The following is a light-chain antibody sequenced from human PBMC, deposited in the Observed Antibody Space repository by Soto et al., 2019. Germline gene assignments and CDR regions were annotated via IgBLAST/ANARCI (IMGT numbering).Light chain of an antibody. CDR1: QSLLHSNGCNY. J-gene: IGKJ3*01. Sequence: DIVMTQSPLSLPVTPGEPASISCRSSQSLLHSNGCNYLEWYVQKPGQSPQLLIYLGSDRASEVPDRFSGSGSGTDFTLKISRVEAEDVGVYYCMQGLSGFSFGPGTKVDIK. CDR3: MQGLSGFS. V-gene: IGKV2-28*01. CDR2: LGS.